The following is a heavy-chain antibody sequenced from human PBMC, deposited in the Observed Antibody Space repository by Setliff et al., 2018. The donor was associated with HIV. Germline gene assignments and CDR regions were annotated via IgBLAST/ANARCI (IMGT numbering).Heavy chain of an antibody. CDR2: IKSKSDDGTT. CDR1: GFTFSNAW. V-gene: IGHV3-15*01. Sequence: GESLKISCAASGFTFSNAWMSWVRQAPGKGLEWVGRIKSKSDDGTTDYAAPVKGRFTISRDDSENTLYLQMKSLKTEDTAVYYCTTEVFRQWLVGDYWGQGTLVTVSS. CDR3: TTEVFRQWLVGDY. D-gene: IGHD6-19*01. J-gene: IGHJ4*02.